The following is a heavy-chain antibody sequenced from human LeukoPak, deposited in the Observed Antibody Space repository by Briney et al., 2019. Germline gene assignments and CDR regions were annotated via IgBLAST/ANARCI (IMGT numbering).Heavy chain of an antibody. CDR3: ARHRTIAVASNWFDP. V-gene: IGHV4-59*08. CDR1: GGTISSYY. Sequence: SETLSLTCTVSGGTISSYYWSWIRQPPGKGLEWIGYIYYSGSTNYNPSLKSRVTISVDTSKNQFSLKLSSVTAADTAVYYCARHRTIAVASNWFDPWGQGTLVTVSS. CDR2: IYYSGST. J-gene: IGHJ5*02. D-gene: IGHD6-19*01.